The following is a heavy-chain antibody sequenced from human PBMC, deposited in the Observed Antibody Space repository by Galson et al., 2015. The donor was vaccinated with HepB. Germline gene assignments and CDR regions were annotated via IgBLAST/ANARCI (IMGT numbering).Heavy chain of an antibody. V-gene: IGHV1-2*02. Sequence: SVKVSCKASGYTFTGYYIHWVRQAPGQGLEWMGWINPNSGVTTYAQKFQGRVTMARDTSISTAYMELSSLRSDDTAVYYCAREVAYCSTTSCYQDYWGQGTPVTVSS. CDR1: GYTFTGYY. CDR3: AREVAYCSTTSCYQDY. J-gene: IGHJ4*02. D-gene: IGHD2-2*01. CDR2: INPNSGVT.